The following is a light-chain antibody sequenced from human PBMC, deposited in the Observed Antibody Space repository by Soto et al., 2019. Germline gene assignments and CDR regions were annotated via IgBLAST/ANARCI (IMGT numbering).Light chain of an antibody. CDR1: QTISSW. V-gene: IGKV1-39*01. CDR3: QQTYSAPQT. CDR2: ATP. Sequence: DIQMTQSPSTLSGSVGDRVTITCRASQTISSWLAWYQQKPGKAPNLLIYATPSLQSGVPSRFSGSGSGTDFTLTISSLQAEDFATYFCQQTYSAPQTFGQGTKVDIK. J-gene: IGKJ1*01.